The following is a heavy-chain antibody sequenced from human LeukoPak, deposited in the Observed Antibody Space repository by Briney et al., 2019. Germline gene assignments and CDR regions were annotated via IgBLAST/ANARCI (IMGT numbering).Heavy chain of an antibody. CDR2: IRYDGSNK. D-gene: IGHD3-10*01. CDR3: ANAGPVRLRDLLAPVDY. J-gene: IGHJ4*02. V-gene: IGHV3-30*02. CDR1: GFTFSSYG. Sequence: GGSLRLSCAASGFTFSSYGMHWVRQAPGEGLEWVAFIRYDGSNKYYADSVKGRFTISRDNSKNTLYLHMNSLRAEDTAGYYCANAGPVRLRDLLAPVDYWGQGTLVTVSS.